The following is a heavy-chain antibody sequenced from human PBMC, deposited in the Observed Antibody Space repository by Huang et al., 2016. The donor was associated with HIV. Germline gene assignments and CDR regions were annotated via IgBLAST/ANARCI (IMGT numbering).Heavy chain of an antibody. CDR3: AKGKTISSGWYFDN. V-gene: IGHV3-30*18. D-gene: IGHD6-19*01. CDR1: GFAFSSYA. CDR2: ISYDAGNK. Sequence: QVQLVESGGGVVQPGRSLRLSCAASGFAFSSYAMHWVRQAPGEGLEWVEVISYDAGNKIYAESAKGRFTISRDHYKNTLYLQMNSLRVEDTAIYYCAKGKTISSGWYFDNWGQGTLVTVSS. J-gene: IGHJ4*02.